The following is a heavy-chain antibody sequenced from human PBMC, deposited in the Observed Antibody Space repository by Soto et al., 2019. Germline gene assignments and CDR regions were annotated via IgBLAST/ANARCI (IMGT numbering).Heavy chain of an antibody. CDR3: ATGPPTYYDMDHYYYYYMDV. Sequence: TSETLSLTCTFSGFSISSYYWSWIRQPPGKGLEWIGEINHSGSTNYNPSLKSRVTISVDTSKNQFSLKLSSVTAADTAVYYCATGPPTYYDMDHYYYYYMDVWGKGTTVTVSS. D-gene: IGHD3-9*01. CDR2: INHSGST. V-gene: IGHV4-34*01. J-gene: IGHJ6*03. CDR1: GFSISSYY.